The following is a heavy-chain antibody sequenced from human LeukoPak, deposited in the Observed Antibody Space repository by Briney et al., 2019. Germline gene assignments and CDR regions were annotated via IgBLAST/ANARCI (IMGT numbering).Heavy chain of an antibody. CDR2: ISYDGSNK. J-gene: IGHJ4*02. Sequence: PGRSLRLSCAASGFTFGSYGMHWVRQAPGKGLEWVAVISYDGSNKYYADSVKGRFTISRDNSKNTLYLQMNSLRAEDAAVYYCAKDSPSEHALGSYFDYWGQGTLVTVSS. CDR3: AKDSPSEHALGSYFDY. D-gene: IGHD7-27*01. CDR1: GFTFGSYG. V-gene: IGHV3-30*18.